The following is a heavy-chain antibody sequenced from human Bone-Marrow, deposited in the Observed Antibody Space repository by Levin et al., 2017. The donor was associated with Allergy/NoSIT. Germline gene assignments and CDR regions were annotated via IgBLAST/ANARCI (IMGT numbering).Heavy chain of an antibody. V-gene: IGHV3-23*01. Sequence: GESLKISCAASGFTFSNYAMSWVRQDPVKGLEWVSSVTAGGDRTYYADSVQGRFTISRDNSENTLYLQMNSLRVEDTAVYYCARDPHYCSDSSCTNYVDSWGQGTLVIVSS. J-gene: IGHJ4*02. CDR3: ARDPHYCSDSSCTNYVDS. CDR2: VTAGGDRT. CDR1: GFTFSNYA. D-gene: IGHD2-2*01.